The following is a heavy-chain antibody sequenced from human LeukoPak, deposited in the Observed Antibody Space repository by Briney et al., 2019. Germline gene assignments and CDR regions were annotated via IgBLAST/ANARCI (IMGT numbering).Heavy chain of an antibody. CDR3: ASLPHYDSSGYYRYYYYYYGMDV. CDR2: INTNTGNP. D-gene: IGHD3-22*01. Sequence: ASVTVSCKASGYTFTSYAMNWVRQAPGQGLEWMGWINTNTGNPTYAQGFTGRFVFSLDTSVSTTYLQISSLKAEDTAVYYCASLPHYDSSGYYRYYYYYYGMDVWGQGTTVTVSS. V-gene: IGHV7-4-1*02. J-gene: IGHJ6*02. CDR1: GYTFTSYA.